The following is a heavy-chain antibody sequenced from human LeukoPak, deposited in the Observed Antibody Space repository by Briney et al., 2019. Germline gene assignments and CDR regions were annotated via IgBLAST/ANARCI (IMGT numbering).Heavy chain of an antibody. CDR1: GYTFTGYY. CDR2: SNPNSGGT. J-gene: IGHJ4*02. D-gene: IGHD3-3*01. V-gene: IGHV1-2*06. Sequence: ASAKVSCKASGYTFTGYYMHRVRQATGQWLEWMGRSNPNSGGTNYAQKFQGRVTMTRDTSISTAYMELSRLRSDDTAVYYCASEGAIFGVVTPFDYWGQGTLVTVSS. CDR3: ASEGAIFGVVTPFDY.